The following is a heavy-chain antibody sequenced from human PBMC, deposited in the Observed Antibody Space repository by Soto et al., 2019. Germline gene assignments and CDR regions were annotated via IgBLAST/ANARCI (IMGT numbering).Heavy chain of an antibody. J-gene: IGHJ5*02. CDR1: GFTFSSYA. V-gene: IGHV3-30-3*01. D-gene: IGHD6-19*01. CDR3: ARMRSGNSGRYRGWGPNWFDP. CDR2: ISYDGSNK. Sequence: GGSLRLSCAASGFTFSSYAMHWVRQAPGKGLEWVAVISYDGSNKYYADSVKGRFTISRDNSKNTLYLQMNSLRAEDTAVYYCARMRSGNSGRYRGWGPNWFDPWGQGTLVTVSS.